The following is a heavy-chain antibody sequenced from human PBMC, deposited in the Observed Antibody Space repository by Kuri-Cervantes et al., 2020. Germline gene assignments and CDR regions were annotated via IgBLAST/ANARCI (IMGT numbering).Heavy chain of an antibody. J-gene: IGHJ6*02. CDR2: LHPSESDT. D-gene: IGHD4-17*01. Sequence: GESLKISCKDFGSSFNNYWVGWVRQMPGKGLEWMAILHPSESDTQYSPSFQGQVTVSVDKSISTAYLQWSSLKASDTAMYYCARLATVTITLALSGGMDVWGQGTTVTVSS. CDR3: ARLATVTITLALSGGMDV. CDR1: GSSFNNYW. V-gene: IGHV5-51*01.